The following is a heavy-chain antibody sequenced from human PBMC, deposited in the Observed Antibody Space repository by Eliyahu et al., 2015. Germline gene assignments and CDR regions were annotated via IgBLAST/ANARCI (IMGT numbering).Heavy chain of an antibody. CDR2: IRYSGSI. D-gene: IGHD2-2*01. Sequence: QVQLQESGPGLVKPSQTVSLTCTVSGDXMTNGNXXXGWIRQRPGKGLEWIGYIRYSGSIHSNPSLQSRVSISVDTSKNQVSLRLTSVSAADTGVYFCARVPVSYCIRATCYGYHFDSWGQGTLVTVSS. V-gene: IGHV4-30-4*01. CDR1: GDXMTNGNXX. J-gene: IGHJ4*02. CDR3: ARVPVSYCIRATCYGYHFDS.